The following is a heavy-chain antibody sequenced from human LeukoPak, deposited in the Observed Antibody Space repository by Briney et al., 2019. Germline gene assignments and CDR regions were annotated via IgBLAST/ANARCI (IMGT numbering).Heavy chain of an antibody. D-gene: IGHD2-8*01. CDR2: IYSGGTR. V-gene: IGHV3-66*01. CDR3: ARGLMWAIES. CDR1: GFTVRSNY. Sequence: PGGSLRLSCAVSGFTVRSNYISWVRQAPGEGLEWVSVIYSGGTRHYGDSVKDRFTISRDNSKNTVYLQMDSLRVEDTAVYYCARGLMWAIESWGQGTLVTVSS. J-gene: IGHJ5*01.